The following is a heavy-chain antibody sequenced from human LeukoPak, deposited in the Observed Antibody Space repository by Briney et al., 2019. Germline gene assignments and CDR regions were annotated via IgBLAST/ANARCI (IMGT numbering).Heavy chain of an antibody. CDR1: GGSISSYY. CDR2: IYYSGST. V-gene: IGHV4-59*12. D-gene: IGHD3-22*01. J-gene: IGHJ4*02. CDR3: ARDLLYYYDSSGYYPYYFVY. Sequence: SETLSLTCTVSGGSISSYYWSWIRQPPGKGLEWIGYIYYSGSTNYNPSLKSRVTISVDTSKNQFSLKLSSVTAADTAVYYCARDLLYYYDSSGYYPYYFVYWGQGTLVTVSS.